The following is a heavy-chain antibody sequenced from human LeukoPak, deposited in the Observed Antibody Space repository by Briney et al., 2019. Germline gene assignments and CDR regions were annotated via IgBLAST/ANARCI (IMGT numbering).Heavy chain of an antibody. CDR3: ARKQWVMYYFDS. J-gene: IGHJ4*02. CDR1: GGSISSYY. V-gene: IGHV4-59*05. D-gene: IGHD6-19*01. Sequence: SETLSLTCTVSGGSISSYYWSWIRQPPGKGLEWIGSFYHSGSTYYNPSLKSRVTISVDTSKRQFSLKLSSVTAADTAVYYCARKQWVMYYFDSWGQGTLVTVSS. CDR2: FYHSGST.